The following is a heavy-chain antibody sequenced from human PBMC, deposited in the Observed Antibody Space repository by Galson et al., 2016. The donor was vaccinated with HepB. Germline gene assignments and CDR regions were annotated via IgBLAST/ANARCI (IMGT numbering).Heavy chain of an antibody. D-gene: IGHD3-22*01. CDR3: ARSAYQYDSRGYYYGEEWFDP. CDR2: ISSSGTYI. Sequence: SLRLSCAASGFTFSTYSMNWVRQPPGKGLEWVSSISSSGTYIYYADSLKGRFTISRDNAKNSLHLQMNSLRAENTAVYYCARSAYQYDSRGYYYGEEWFDPWGQGTLVTVSS. CDR1: GFTFSTYS. V-gene: IGHV3-21*01. J-gene: IGHJ5*02.